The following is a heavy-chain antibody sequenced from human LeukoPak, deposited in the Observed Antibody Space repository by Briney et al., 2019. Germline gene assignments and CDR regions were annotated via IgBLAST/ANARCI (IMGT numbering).Heavy chain of an antibody. Sequence: GVSLRLSCAAAGFTFSSYWMHWVRQAPGKGLVWVSRINSDGSSTSYADSVKGRFTISRDNAKNTLYLQMNSLRAEDTAVYYCASVRYSSIWYYYWVQGTLVTVSS. D-gene: IGHD6-13*01. V-gene: IGHV3-74*01. CDR3: ASVRYSSIWYYY. J-gene: IGHJ4*02. CDR1: GFTFSSYW. CDR2: INSDGSST.